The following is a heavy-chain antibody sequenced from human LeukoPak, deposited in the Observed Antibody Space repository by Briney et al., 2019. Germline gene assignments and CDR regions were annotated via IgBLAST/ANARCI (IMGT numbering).Heavy chain of an antibody. V-gene: IGHV4-39*02. D-gene: IGHD1-26*01. CDR2: IHYSGST. J-gene: IGHJ4*02. Sequence: SETLSLTCTVSGVSISGGSFHWGWVRQPPGKGLEWIGNIHYSGSTYYNLSLKSPVSISVDTSKNHFSLQLSSVTAADTAVYYCAGRVGASIWTGMHFWGQGTLVAVSS. CDR1: GVSISGGSFH. CDR3: AGRVGASIWTGMHF.